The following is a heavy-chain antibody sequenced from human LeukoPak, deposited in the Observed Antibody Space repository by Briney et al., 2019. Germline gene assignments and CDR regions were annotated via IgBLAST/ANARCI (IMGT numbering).Heavy chain of an antibody. J-gene: IGHJ4*02. CDR1: GFTFSSYE. D-gene: IGHD6-13*01. Sequence: GGSLRLSCAASGFTFSSYEMNWVRQAPGKGLEWVSYISSNGSTIYYADSVKGRFTISRDNAKNSLYLQMNSLRAEDTAVHYCARVSSSWYGDYWGQGTLVTVSS. CDR3: ARVSSSWYGDY. CDR2: ISSNGSTI. V-gene: IGHV3-48*03.